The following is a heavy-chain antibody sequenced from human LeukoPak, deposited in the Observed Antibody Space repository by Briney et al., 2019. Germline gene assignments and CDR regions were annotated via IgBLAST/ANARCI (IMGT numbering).Heavy chain of an antibody. D-gene: IGHD6-19*01. Sequence: ASVKVSCKASGYTFTSYDINWVRQATGQGLEWMGWMNPNSGNTGYAQKFQGRVTMTRNTSISTAYMELSSLRSEDTAVYYCARRRTGYSSGWFAYNWFDPWGQGTLVTVSS. CDR2: MNPNSGNT. V-gene: IGHV1-8*01. CDR3: ARRRTGYSSGWFAYNWFDP. CDR1: GYTFTSYD. J-gene: IGHJ5*02.